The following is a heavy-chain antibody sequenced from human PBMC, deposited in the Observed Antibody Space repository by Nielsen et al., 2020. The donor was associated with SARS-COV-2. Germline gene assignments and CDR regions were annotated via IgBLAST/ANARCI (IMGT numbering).Heavy chain of an antibody. V-gene: IGHV1-46*01. CDR1: GYTFTSYY. CDR2: INPRDGST. CDR3: SRDPGLGLDWLIDS. J-gene: IGHJ4*02. Sequence: ASVKVSCKASGYTFTSYYMHWVRQAPGQGLEWMGIINPRDGSTSYAQKFQGRVTMTRDTSTSTVYMELSSLKSEDTALYYCSRDPGLGLDWLIDSWVQATLVTVSS. D-gene: IGHD3/OR15-3a*01.